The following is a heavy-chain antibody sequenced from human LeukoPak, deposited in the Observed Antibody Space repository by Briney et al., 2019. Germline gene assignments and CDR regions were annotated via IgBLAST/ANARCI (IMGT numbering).Heavy chain of an antibody. Sequence: GASVKVSCKASGYTFTGYYMHWVRQAPGQGLEWMGWINPNSGGTNYAQKFQGRVTMTRDTSISTAYMEPSRLRSDDTAVYYCARVFGGAVAGTGRWFDPWGQGTLVTVSS. CDR3: ARVFGGAVAGTGRWFDP. D-gene: IGHD6-19*01. J-gene: IGHJ5*02. CDR1: GYTFTGYY. V-gene: IGHV1-2*02. CDR2: INPNSGGT.